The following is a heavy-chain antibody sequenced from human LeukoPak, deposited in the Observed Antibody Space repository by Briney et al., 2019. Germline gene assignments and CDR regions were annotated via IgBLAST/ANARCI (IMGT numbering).Heavy chain of an antibody. CDR1: GYTFTSYD. Sequence: ASVTVSCKASGYTFTSYDINWVRQATGQGLEWMGWMNPNSGNTGYAQKFQGRVTMTRNTSISTAYKELSSLRSEDTAVYYCARDYRGIAAAGKGSYYYYYYMDVWGKGTTVTVSS. D-gene: IGHD6-13*01. CDR2: MNPNSGNT. J-gene: IGHJ6*03. CDR3: ARDYRGIAAAGKGSYYYYYYMDV. V-gene: IGHV1-8*01.